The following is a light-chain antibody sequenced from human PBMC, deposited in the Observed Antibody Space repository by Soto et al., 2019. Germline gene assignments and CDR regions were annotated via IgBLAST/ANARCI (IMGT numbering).Light chain of an antibody. Sequence: DIQMTQSPSSVSASVGDRVTITCRASPGISAWLAWYQQKAGKAPKLLIYAASSLQSGVPSRFSGSGFGTDFTLTISSLQPEDFSTCYCQQANSFPITFGQGTRLEIK. V-gene: IGKV1D-12*01. CDR1: PGISAW. J-gene: IGKJ5*01. CDR2: AAS. CDR3: QQANSFPIT.